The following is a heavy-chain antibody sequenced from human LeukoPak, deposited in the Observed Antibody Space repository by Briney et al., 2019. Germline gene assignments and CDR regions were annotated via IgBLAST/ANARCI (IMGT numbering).Heavy chain of an antibody. Sequence: PSETLSLTCTVSGGSISSSSYYWGWIRQPPGKGLEWIGSIYYSGSTYYNPSLKSRVTISVDTSKNQFSLKLSSVTAADTAVYYCARGDHYDSSALDLWGRGTLVAVSS. D-gene: IGHD3-22*01. CDR1: GGSISSSSYY. J-gene: IGHJ2*01. CDR2: IYYSGST. V-gene: IGHV4-39*07. CDR3: ARGDHYDSSALDL.